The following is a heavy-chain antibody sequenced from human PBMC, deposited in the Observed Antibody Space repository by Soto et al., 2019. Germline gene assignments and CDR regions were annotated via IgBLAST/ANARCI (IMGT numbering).Heavy chain of an antibody. Sequence: GGSLRLSCAASGFTFSDYYMSWIRQAPGKGLEWVSYISSSSSYTNYADSVKGRFTISRDNAKNSLYLQMNSLRAEDTAVYYCARDVVLDIVVVPAALVSMDVWGQGTTVTVSS. CDR3: ARDVVLDIVVVPAALVSMDV. D-gene: IGHD2-2*03. CDR1: GFTFSDYY. J-gene: IGHJ6*02. CDR2: ISSSSSYT. V-gene: IGHV3-11*06.